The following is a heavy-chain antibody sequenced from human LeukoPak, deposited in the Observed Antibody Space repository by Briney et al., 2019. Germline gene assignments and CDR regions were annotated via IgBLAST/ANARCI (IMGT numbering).Heavy chain of an antibody. Sequence: PGGSLRLSCAASGFTVSSNYMSWVRQPPGRELEWVSVIYSGGSTYYADSVKGRFTISRDNSKNTLFLQMNSLRAGDTAVYYCARGTVTMVDYWGQGTLVTVSS. CDR2: IYSGGST. V-gene: IGHV3-66*01. CDR1: GFTVSSNY. CDR3: ARGTVTMVDY. D-gene: IGHD3-10*01. J-gene: IGHJ4*02.